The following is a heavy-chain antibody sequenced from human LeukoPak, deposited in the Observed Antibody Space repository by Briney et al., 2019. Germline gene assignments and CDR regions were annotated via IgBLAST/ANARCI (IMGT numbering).Heavy chain of an antibody. CDR3: ASWRAAAGHSYWYFDL. CDR2: IYYSGST. V-gene: IGHV4-39*01. D-gene: IGHD6-13*01. Sequence: SETLSLTCTVSGGSISSSSYYWGWIRQPPGKGLEWIGSIYYSGSTYYNPSLKSRVTISVDTSKNQFSLKLSSVTAADTAVYYCASWRAAAGHSYWYFDLWGRGTLVTVSS. CDR1: GGSISSSSYY. J-gene: IGHJ2*01.